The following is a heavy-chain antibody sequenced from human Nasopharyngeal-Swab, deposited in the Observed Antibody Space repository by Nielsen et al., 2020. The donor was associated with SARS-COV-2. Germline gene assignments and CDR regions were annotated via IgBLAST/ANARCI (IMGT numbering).Heavy chain of an antibody. CDR3: ARDDSGFDMLDY. V-gene: IGHV3-7*01. J-gene: IGHJ4*02. CDR1: GFTFSGFW. D-gene: IGHD5-12*01. CDR2: IKGDGSER. Sequence: GGSLRLSCAASGFTFSGFWMNWVRQAPGKGLEWVATIKGDGSERSYVDSVKGRFTISRDNGKNSLFLQMNSLRAEDTAVYYCARDDSGFDMLDYWGQGTLVIVSS.